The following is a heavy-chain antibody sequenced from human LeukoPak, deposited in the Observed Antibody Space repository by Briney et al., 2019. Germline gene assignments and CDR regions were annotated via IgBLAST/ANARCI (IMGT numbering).Heavy chain of an antibody. J-gene: IGHJ4*02. Sequence: ASVKVSCKASGYTFTGYYMHWVRQAPGQGLEWMGWINPNSGGTNYAQKFQGRVTMTRDTSISSAYMELSRLRSDDTAVYYCARAGDAGWAGFDYRGQGTLVTVSS. D-gene: IGHD3-16*01. CDR2: INPNSGGT. V-gene: IGHV1-2*02. CDR1: GYTFTGYY. CDR3: ARAGDAGWAGFDY.